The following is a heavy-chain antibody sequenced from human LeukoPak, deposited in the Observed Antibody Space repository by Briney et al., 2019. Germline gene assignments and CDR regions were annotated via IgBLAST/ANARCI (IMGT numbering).Heavy chain of an antibody. Sequence: PSETLSLTCAVYGGSFSGYYWTWIRQAPGKGLEWIGDINHSGSTNYNPSLKSRVTISVDTSKNQFSLKLSSVTAADTAVYYCASRYYGSGSYSDYWGQGTLVTVSS. D-gene: IGHD3-10*01. J-gene: IGHJ4*02. CDR2: INHSGST. CDR3: ASRYYGSGSYSDY. V-gene: IGHV4-34*01. CDR1: GGSFSGYY.